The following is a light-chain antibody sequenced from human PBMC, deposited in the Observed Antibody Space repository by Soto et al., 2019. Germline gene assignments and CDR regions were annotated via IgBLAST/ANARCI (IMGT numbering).Light chain of an antibody. J-gene: IGKJ1*01. CDR2: AAS. V-gene: IGKV1-39*01. CDR3: QQSYSTPPT. CDR1: QSISNY. Sequence: DIQMTQSPSSLSASVGDRVTITCRASQSISNYLIWYQQKPGKAPKLLIYAASSLQSGVPSTFSGSRSGTDFTLTIISLQPEDFATYYCQQSYSTPPTFGQGTKVEIK.